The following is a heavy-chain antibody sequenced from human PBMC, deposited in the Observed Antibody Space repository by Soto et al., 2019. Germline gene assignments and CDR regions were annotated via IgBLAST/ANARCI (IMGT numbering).Heavy chain of an antibody. V-gene: IGHV3-21*01. CDR3: VRARSTDCRPDY. CDR2: ITSSSSYI. J-gene: IGHJ4*02. Sequence: GGSLRLSCAASGFTFSLYSMIWVRQAPGKGLEWVVSITSSSSYIYYEDSLKGRFTIARDNAKNSLFLQLYSLRAEDTALYFCVRARSTDCRPDYCGEGTLVTVSS. CDR1: GFTFSLYS. D-gene: IGHD2-21*01.